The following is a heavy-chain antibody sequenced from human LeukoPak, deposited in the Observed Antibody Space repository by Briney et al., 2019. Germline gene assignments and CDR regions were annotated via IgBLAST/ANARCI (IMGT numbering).Heavy chain of an antibody. CDR2: IYHSGST. D-gene: IGHD5-18*01. V-gene: IGHV4/OR15-8*01. CDR1: GDSISSSNW. J-gene: IGHJ4*02. CDR3: ARRRYNYGFDS. Sequence: SETLSLTCDVSGDSISSSNWWNWVRQAPGKGLEWIGRIYHSGSTNYNPSLKSRVTMSVDKSKNQFSLKLSSVTAADTAVFYCARRRYNYGFDSWGQGTLVTVSS.